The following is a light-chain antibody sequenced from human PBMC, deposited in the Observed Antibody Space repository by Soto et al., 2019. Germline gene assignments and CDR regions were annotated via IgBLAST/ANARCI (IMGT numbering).Light chain of an antibody. Sequence: MTQSPATLSVSPGERATLSCRASQSVSTYLIWYQQRQGRAPKLLIYAASNLLSGVPSRFSGSGSGTNFTLTISSLQPEDFATYYCQQSYRTPHTFGQGTKLETK. V-gene: IGKV1-39*01. CDR1: QSVSTY. J-gene: IGKJ2*01. CDR2: AAS. CDR3: QQSYRTPHT.